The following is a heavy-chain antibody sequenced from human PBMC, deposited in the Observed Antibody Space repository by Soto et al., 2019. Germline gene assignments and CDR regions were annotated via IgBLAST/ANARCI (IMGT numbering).Heavy chain of an antibody. CDR3: ARGRLTIQQGFDT. V-gene: IGHV4-31*03. D-gene: IGHD1-1*01. J-gene: IGHJ3*02. CDR2: IYSSGNP. Sequence: QVQLQESGPGLVKPSPTLSLTCTVSNDSITCGRYYWSWIRQVPGKGLEWIGYIYSSGNPYYNPSLKGRVSISLDASNNQSALTVTSVNVADSAIYFCARGRLTIQQGFDTWGQGTRVTVSS. CDR1: NDSITCGRYY.